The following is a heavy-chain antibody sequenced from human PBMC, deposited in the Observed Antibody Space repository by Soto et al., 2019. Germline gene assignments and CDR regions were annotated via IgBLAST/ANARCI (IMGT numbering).Heavy chain of an antibody. D-gene: IGHD3-22*01. Sequence: QVQLVESGAEVKKPGASVKVSCKASGFTFNTYGISWVRQAPGQGLEWMGWISGYNGNTNYAQNLQGRVTMTTDTPTNTAYMELRSLRSDDTAVYYCARYREYYYDTSGTYHYHYALDVWGQGTTVTVSS. CDR3: ARYREYYYDTSGTYHYHYALDV. J-gene: IGHJ6*02. V-gene: IGHV1-18*04. CDR2: ISGYNGNT. CDR1: GFTFNTYG.